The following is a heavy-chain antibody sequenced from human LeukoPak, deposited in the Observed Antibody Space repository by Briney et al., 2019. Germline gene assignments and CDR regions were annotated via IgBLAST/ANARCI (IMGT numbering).Heavy chain of an antibody. J-gene: IGHJ4*02. D-gene: IGHD5-12*01. Sequence: GGSLILFCVTSGFTVGSNYMRGVGEARGKGMKWVSTIYSGGSTYYADSVQGRFTISRDNSENTLYLQMNSLRAEDTAVYYCTRVVASTGFIDYWGQGTLVTVSS. CDR1: GFTVGSNY. CDR3: TRVVASTGFIDY. CDR2: IYSGGST. V-gene: IGHV3-53*01.